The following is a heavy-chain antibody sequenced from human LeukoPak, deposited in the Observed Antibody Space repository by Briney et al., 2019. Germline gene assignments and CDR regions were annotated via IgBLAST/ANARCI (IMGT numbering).Heavy chain of an antibody. J-gene: IGHJ4*02. D-gene: IGHD6-13*01. V-gene: IGHV1-2*02. CDR3: ARDSGGPYSSSWYGFDY. CDR1: GYTFTGYY. Sequence: EASMKVSCKASGYTFTGYYMHWVRQAPGQGLEWMGWINPNSGGTNYAQKFQGRVTMTRDTSISTAYMELSRLRSDDTAVYYCARDSGGPYSSSWYGFDYWGQGTLVTVSS. CDR2: INPNSGGT.